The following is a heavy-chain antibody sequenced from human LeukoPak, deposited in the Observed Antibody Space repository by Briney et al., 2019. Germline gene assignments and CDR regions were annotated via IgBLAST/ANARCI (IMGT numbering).Heavy chain of an antibody. CDR2: IYYIGST. D-gene: IGHD3-3*01. J-gene: IGHJ4*02. CDR1: GGSISSGGYY. CDR3: ARAEGMFWSDYYTD. Sequence: SETLSLTCTVSGGSISSGGYYWSWIRQHPRKGLEWIGYIYYIGSTSYNPSLKSRVIISVDTSKNQFSLKLSSVTAADTAVYYCARAEGMFWSDYYTDWGQGTLVTVSS. V-gene: IGHV4-31*03.